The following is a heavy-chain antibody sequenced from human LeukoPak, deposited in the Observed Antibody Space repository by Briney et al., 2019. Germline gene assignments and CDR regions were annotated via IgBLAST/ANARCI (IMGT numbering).Heavy chain of an antibody. J-gene: IGHJ5*02. CDR3: ARAEWEILTLHFAP. V-gene: IGHV3-7*03. D-gene: IGHD1-26*01. CDR2: IKKDGSQT. Sequence: GGSLRLSCVGSGFTFSNKWMSWVRQAPGKGPEWVATIKKDGSQTYYVDSVKGRFTISRDNAQNSLYLQMSSLRVEATAIYSCARAEWEILTLHFAPWGQGTLFLVSS. CDR1: GFTFSNKW.